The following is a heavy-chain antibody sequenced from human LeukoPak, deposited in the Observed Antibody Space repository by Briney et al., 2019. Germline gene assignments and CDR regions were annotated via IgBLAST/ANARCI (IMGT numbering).Heavy chain of an antibody. CDR1: GGTFSSYA. V-gene: IGHV1-69*01. J-gene: IGHJ6*03. CDR3: ARGIIVVVPAARPSGYYMDV. Sequence: VSXKASGGTFSSYAISWVRQAPGQGLEWXGGIIPIFGTANYAQKFQGRVTITADESTSTAYMELSSLRSEDTAVYYCARGIIVVVPAARPSGYYMDVWGKGTTVTVSS. D-gene: IGHD2-2*01. CDR2: IIPIFGTA.